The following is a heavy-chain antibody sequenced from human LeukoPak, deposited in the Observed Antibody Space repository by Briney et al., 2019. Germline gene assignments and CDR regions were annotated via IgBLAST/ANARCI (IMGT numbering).Heavy chain of an antibody. CDR1: GFTFSSYW. CDR3: ARESLNTYYFDY. CDR2: IKQDGSEK. J-gene: IGHJ4*02. V-gene: IGHV3-7*01. Sequence: PGGSLRLSCAASGFTFSSYWMSWVRQAPGKGLERVSNIKQDGSEKYYVDSVKGRFTISRDKDKNSLDVQMNSLRAEDTAVSYCARESLNTYYFDYWGQGTLVTVSS.